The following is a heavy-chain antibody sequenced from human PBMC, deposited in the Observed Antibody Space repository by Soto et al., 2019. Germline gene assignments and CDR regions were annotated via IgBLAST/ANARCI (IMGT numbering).Heavy chain of an antibody. CDR1: GVAFSTYG. CDR2: LSYDGHNE. Sequence: QVQLVETGGAVVQPGTSLRLSCAASGVAFSTYGVHWVRQAPGKGLEWVAILSYDGHNEYYTDSVKGRFTISRDTSRNTLYLQMDRLRADDTAMYYCAKDLGFGEYLFDSWGQGTLVTVSS. CDR3: AKDLGFGEYLFDS. J-gene: IGHJ4*02. V-gene: IGHV3-30*18. D-gene: IGHD3-10*01.